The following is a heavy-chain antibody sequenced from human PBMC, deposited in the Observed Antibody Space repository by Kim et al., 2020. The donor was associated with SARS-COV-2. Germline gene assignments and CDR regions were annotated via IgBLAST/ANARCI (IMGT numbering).Heavy chain of an antibody. CDR1: GFTFSSYG. V-gene: IGHV3-33*01. J-gene: IGHJ4*02. D-gene: IGHD6-25*01. Sequence: GGSLRLSCAASGFTFSSYGMHWVRQAPGKGLEWVAVIWYDGSNKYYADSVKGRFTISRDNSKNTLYLQMNSLRAEDTAVYYCARGSPGGYYFDYWGQGTLVTVSS. CDR3: ARGSPGGYYFDY. CDR2: IWYDGSNK.